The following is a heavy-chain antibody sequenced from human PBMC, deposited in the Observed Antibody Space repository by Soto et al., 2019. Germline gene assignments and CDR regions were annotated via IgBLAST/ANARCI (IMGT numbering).Heavy chain of an antibody. CDR1: GYTLTELS. D-gene: IGHD5-12*01. CDR3: ATPPPIVATMTRDAFDI. Sequence: WASVKVSCKVSGYTLTELSMHWVRQAPGKGLEWMGGFDPEDGETIYAQKFQGRVTMTEDTSTDTAYMELSSLRSEDTAVYYCATPPPIVATMTRDAFDIWGQGTMVTVSS. CDR2: FDPEDGET. J-gene: IGHJ3*02. V-gene: IGHV1-24*01.